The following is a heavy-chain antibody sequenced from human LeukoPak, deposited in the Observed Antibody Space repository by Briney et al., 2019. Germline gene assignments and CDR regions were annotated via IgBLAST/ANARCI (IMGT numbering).Heavy chain of an antibody. Sequence: GGSLRLXCAASGFIVSSNYMYWVRQAPGKGLEWVSDIYSGGTTNYADSVKGRVTISRDNSKNTLYLQMNSLRAEDTAVYYCARSLLTGTTPYYYYYMDVWGKGTTVTVSS. CDR3: ARSLLTGTTPYYYYYMDV. D-gene: IGHD1-7*01. J-gene: IGHJ6*03. V-gene: IGHV3-66*02. CDR1: GFIVSSNY. CDR2: IYSGGTT.